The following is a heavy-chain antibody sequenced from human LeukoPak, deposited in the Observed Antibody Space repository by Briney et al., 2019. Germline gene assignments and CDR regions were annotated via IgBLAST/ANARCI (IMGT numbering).Heavy chain of an antibody. Sequence: SETLSLTCTVSGGSITGGGYSWSWIRQAPGKGLEWIGYFYHGGSTSYNPSLRSRVTISVDRSKNQFSLKLTSVTAADTAVYYCARGYVLLWLRAFDIWGQGTMVTVSS. V-gene: IGHV4-30-2*01. CDR2: FYHGGST. J-gene: IGHJ3*02. CDR1: GGSITGGGYS. D-gene: IGHD3-10*01. CDR3: ARGYVLLWLRAFDI.